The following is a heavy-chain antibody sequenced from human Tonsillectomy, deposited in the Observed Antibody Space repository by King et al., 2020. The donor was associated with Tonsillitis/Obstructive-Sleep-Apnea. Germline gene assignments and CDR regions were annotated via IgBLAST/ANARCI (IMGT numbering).Heavy chain of an antibody. J-gene: IGHJ3*02. V-gene: IGHV4-59*13. Sequence: QLQESGPGLVKPSETLSLTGIVSGGPISSYYWSWIRQPPGKGLECIGYIYYTGRTNYNPSLKSRVTISVDTSKKQFSLKLSSVTAADTAMYYCAREGLRDAFDIWGQGTMVTVSS. CDR2: IYYTGRT. D-gene: IGHD5-12*01. CDR3: AREGLRDAFDI. CDR1: GGPISSYY.